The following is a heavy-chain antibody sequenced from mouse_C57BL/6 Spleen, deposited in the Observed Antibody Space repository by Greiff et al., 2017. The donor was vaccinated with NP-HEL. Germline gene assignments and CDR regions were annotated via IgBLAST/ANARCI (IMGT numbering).Heavy chain of an antibody. Sequence: QVQLQQSGPELVKPGASVKISCKASGYAFSSSWMNWVKQRPGKGLEWIGRIYPGDGDTNYNGKFKGKATLTADKSSSTASMQLSSLTSEDSAVYFCARSKYYDSFDYWGQGTTLTVSS. V-gene: IGHV1-82*01. CDR2: IYPGDGDT. CDR1: GYAFSSSW. CDR3: ARSKYYDSFDY. J-gene: IGHJ2*01. D-gene: IGHD2-4*01.